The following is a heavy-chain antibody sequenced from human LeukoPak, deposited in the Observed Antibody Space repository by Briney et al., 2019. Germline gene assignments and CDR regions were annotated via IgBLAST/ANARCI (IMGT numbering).Heavy chain of an antibody. Sequence: GSLRLSCAASGFTFSSYDMHWVRQATGKGLEWVSAIGTAGDTYYPGSVKGRFTISRENAKNSLYLQMNSLRAGDTAVYYCARAAYSSGWHAFDIWGQGTMVTVSS. CDR3: ARAAYSSGWHAFDI. J-gene: IGHJ3*02. CDR1: GFTFSSYD. V-gene: IGHV3-13*01. D-gene: IGHD6-19*01. CDR2: IGTAGDT.